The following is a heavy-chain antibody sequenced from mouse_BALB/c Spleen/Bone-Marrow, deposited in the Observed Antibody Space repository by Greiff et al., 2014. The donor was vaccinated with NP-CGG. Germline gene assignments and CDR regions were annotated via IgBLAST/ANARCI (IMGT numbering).Heavy chain of an antibody. D-gene: IGHD1-1*01. CDR2: INPYNDGT. CDR3: ARGGYYGTSLYWYFDV. CDR1: GYTFTSYV. V-gene: IGHV1-14*01. J-gene: IGHJ1*01. Sequence: SGPELVKPGASVKMSCKASGYTFTSYVIHWVKQKPGQGLEWIGYINPYNDGTKYNEKFKGKATLTSDKSSSTAYMELSSLTSEDSAVYYCARGGYYGTSLYWYFDVWGAGTTVTVSS.